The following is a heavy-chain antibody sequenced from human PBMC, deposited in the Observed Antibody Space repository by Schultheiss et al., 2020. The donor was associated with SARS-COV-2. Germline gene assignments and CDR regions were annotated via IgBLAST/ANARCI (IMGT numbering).Heavy chain of an antibody. D-gene: IGHD5-18*01. V-gene: IGHV3-NL1*01. J-gene: IGHJ4*02. CDR2: IYGGGST. CDR3: AKDRGYSQYYFDY. CDR1: GFTFSTYG. Sequence: GESLKISCRASGFTFSTYGMHWVPQALGKGLEWVSIIYGGGSTNYADSVKGRFTISRDNSKNTLYLQMNSLRAEDTAVYYCAKDRGYSQYYFDYWGQGTLVTVSS.